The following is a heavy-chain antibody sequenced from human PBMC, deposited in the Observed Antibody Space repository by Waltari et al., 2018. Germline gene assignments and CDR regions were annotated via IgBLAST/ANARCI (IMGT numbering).Heavy chain of an antibody. Sequence: QVQLVQSGAEVKKPGASVKVSCKASGYTFTSYAMHWVRQAPGQRLEWMGWINAGNGNTKYSQKFQGRVTITRDTSASTAYMELSSLRSEDTAVYYCARAYCSGGSCGDAFDIWGQGTMVTVSS. CDR2: INAGNGNT. CDR3: ARAYCSGGSCGDAFDI. CDR1: GYTFTSYA. V-gene: IGHV1-3*01. J-gene: IGHJ3*02. D-gene: IGHD2-15*01.